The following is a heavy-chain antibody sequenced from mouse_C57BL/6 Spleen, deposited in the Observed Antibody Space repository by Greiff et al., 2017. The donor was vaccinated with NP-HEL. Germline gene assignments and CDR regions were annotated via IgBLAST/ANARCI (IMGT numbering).Heavy chain of an antibody. Sequence: QVQLQQSGPELVKPGASVKISCKASGYAFSSSWMNWVKQRPGKGLEWIGRIYPGDGDTNYNGKFKGKATLTADKSSSTAHMELLSLTSEDFAVYYCARWGHYDYIDYWGQGTTLTVSS. CDR2: IYPGDGDT. D-gene: IGHD2-4*01. V-gene: IGHV1-82*01. CDR3: ARWGHYDYIDY. J-gene: IGHJ2*01. CDR1: GYAFSSSW.